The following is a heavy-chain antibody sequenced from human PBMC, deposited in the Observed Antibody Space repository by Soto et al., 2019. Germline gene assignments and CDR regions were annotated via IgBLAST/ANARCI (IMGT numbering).Heavy chain of an antibody. Sequence: SVKVSCKASGGTLSSYAISWVRQAPGQGLEWMGGIIPIFGTANYAQKFQGRVTITADESTSTAYMELSSLRSEDTAVYYCARYDANLYYCDRSGPHAFDIWGQGTMVTVSS. CDR2: IIPIFGTA. J-gene: IGHJ3*02. CDR3: ARYDANLYYCDRSGPHAFDI. V-gene: IGHV1-69*13. D-gene: IGHD3-22*01. CDR1: GGTLSSYA.